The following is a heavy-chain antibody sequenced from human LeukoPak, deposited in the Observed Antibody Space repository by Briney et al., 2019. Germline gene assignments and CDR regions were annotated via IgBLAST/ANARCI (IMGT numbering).Heavy chain of an antibody. CDR3: ARDRVEAAMGPQFRTYYYYGMDV. J-gene: IGHJ6*02. CDR2: IYGGGTT. Sequence: GGSLRLSCAASGFTFSSYAMSWVRQAPGKGLEWVSVIYGGGTTYYADSVKGRFTISRDNSKNTVYLQMNSLRVEDTAVYYCARDRVEAAMGPQFRTYYYYGMDVWGQGTTVTVSS. V-gene: IGHV3-66*01. CDR1: GFTFSSYA. D-gene: IGHD5-18*01.